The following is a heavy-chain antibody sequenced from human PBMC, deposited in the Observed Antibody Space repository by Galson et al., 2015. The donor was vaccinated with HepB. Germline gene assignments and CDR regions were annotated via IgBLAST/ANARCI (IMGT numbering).Heavy chain of an antibody. CDR2: IHYSGTT. CDR3: ATGERGEYDFWTGYVKGYYYYMDV. V-gene: IGHV4-31*03. J-gene: IGHJ6*03. D-gene: IGHD3-3*01. CDR1: GGSISSDNYY. Sequence: TLSLTCTVSGGSISSDNYYWSWIRQHPGKGLEWIGYIHYSGTTYYNPSLRSRITMSVDTSRNQLSLRLRSVTAADTAVYYCATGERGEYDFWTGYVKGYYYYMDVWGKGTTVTVSS.